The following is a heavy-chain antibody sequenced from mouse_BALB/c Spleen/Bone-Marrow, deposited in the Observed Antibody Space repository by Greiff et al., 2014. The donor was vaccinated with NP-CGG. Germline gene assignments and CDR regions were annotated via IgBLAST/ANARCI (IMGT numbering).Heavy chain of an antibody. V-gene: IGHV14-3*02. CDR1: GFNIKDTY. J-gene: IGHJ3*01. CDR3: ARSGDGPFAY. Sequence: VQLQQSGAELVKPGASVKLSCTASGFNIKDTYIHWVKQRPEQGLEWIGRIDPANGNTKYGPKFQGRATVTTDTSSNTASLQLXXXTSEDTAVYYCARSGDGPFAYWGQGTLVTVSA. D-gene: IGHD2-3*01. CDR2: IDPANGNT.